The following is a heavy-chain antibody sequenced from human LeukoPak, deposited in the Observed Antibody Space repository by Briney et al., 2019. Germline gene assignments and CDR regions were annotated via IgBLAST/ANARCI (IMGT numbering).Heavy chain of an antibody. V-gene: IGHV6-1*01. CDR1: GDSVSSNSAA. J-gene: IGHJ5*02. Sequence: SQTLSLTCAISGDSVSSNSAAWNWIRQSPSRGLEWLGRTYYRSKWYNDYAVSVKSRITINPDTSKNQVSLQLNSVTPEDTAVYYCVRDGCGGDCYSSWFDPWGQGTLVIVSS. D-gene: IGHD2-21*02. CDR2: TYYRSKWYN. CDR3: VRDGCGGDCYSSWFDP.